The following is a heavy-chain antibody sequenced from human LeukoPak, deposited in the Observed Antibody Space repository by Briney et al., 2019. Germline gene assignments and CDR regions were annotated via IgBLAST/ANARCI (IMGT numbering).Heavy chain of an antibody. V-gene: IGHV4-34*01. CDR2: INHSGST. Sequence: PSETLSLTCAVYGGSFSGYYWCWIRQPPGKGLEWIGEINHSGSTNYNPSLKSRVTISVDTSKNQFSLKLSSVTAADTAVYYCARGRSNYYGMDVWGQGTTVTVSS. CDR3: ARGRSNYYGMDV. CDR1: GGSFSGYY. D-gene: IGHD1-26*01. J-gene: IGHJ6*02.